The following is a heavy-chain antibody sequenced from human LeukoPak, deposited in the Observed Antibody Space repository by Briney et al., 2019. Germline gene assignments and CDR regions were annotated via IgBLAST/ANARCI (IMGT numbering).Heavy chain of an antibody. CDR2: MNPNSGNT. CDR1: GYTFTSYD. V-gene: IGHV1-8*01. J-gene: IGHJ4*02. Sequence: EASVKVSCKASGYTFTSYDINWVRQATGQGLEWMGWMNPNSGNTGYAQKFQGRVTMTRNTSISTAYMELSSLRSEDTAVYYCARHGEWELGYYFDYWGQGTLVTVSS. D-gene: IGHD1-26*01. CDR3: ARHGEWELGYYFDY.